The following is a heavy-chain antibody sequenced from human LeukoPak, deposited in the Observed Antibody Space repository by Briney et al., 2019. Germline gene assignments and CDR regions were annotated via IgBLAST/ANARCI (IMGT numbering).Heavy chain of an antibody. Sequence: PSETLSLTCTVSGYSISRGNHWGWIRQPPGKGLEWIGSIYHSGSTYYNPSLKSRVTISVDTSKNQFSLKLTSVTAADTAVYYCARGPPIGPIDYWGQGTLVTVSS. CDR3: ARGPPIGPIDY. J-gene: IGHJ4*02. CDR1: GYSISRGNH. CDR2: IYHSGST. V-gene: IGHV4-38-2*02. D-gene: IGHD3-16*01.